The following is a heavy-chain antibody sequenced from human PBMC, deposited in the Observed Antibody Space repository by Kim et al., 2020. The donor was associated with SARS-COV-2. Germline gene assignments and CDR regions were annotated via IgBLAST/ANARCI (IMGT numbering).Heavy chain of an antibody. CDR3: AKNWIVVRGVRGSAFDI. J-gene: IGHJ3*02. CDR1: GFTFSSYG. V-gene: IGHV3-30*18. CDR2: ISYDGSNK. D-gene: IGHD3-10*01. Sequence: GGSLRLSCAASGFTFSSYGMHWVRQAPGKGLEWVAVISYDGSNKYYADSVKGRFTISRDNSKNTLYLQMNSLRAEDTAVYYCAKNWIVVRGVRGSAFDIWGQGTMVTVSS.